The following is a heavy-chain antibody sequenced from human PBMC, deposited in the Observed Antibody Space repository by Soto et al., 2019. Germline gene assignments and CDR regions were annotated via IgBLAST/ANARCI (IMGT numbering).Heavy chain of an antibody. J-gene: IGHJ4*02. CDR3: VSRTLGYCSGGSCYSGDY. CDR2: IWYDGSNK. V-gene: IGHV3-33*01. Sequence: GGSLRLSCAASGFTFSSYGMHWVRQAPGKGLEWVAVIWYDGSNKYYADSVKGRFTISRDNSKNTLYLQMNSLRAEDTAVYYCVSRTLGYCSGGSCYSGDYWGQGTLVTVSS. CDR1: GFTFSSYG. D-gene: IGHD2-15*01.